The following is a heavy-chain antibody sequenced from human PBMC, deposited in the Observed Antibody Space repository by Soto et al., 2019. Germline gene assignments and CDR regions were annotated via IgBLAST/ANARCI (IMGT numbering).Heavy chain of an antibody. CDR2: MNPNSGNT. CDR3: ARGLEYCSSTSCYYWFDP. V-gene: IGHV1-8*01. J-gene: IGHJ5*02. D-gene: IGHD2-2*01. Sequence: QVQLVQSGAEVKKPGASVKVSCKASGYTFTSYDINWVRQATGQGLEWMGWMNPNSGNTGYAQKFQGRVTMTRNTSISTAYMELSSLGSEDTAVYYCARGLEYCSSTSCYYWFDPWGQGTLVTVSS. CDR1: GYTFTSYD.